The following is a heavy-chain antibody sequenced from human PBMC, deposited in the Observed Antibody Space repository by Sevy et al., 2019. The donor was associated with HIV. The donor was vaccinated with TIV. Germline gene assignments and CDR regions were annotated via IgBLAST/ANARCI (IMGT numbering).Heavy chain of an antibody. J-gene: IGHJ6*02. CDR3: ARGGLHGSSWYYYYYGMDV. CDR2: INHSGST. CDR1: GGSFSGYY. Sequence: SETLSLTCAVYGGSFSGYYWSWIRQPPGKGLEWIGEINHSGSTNYNPSLKSRVTISVDTSKNQFSLKLSSVTAADTAVYYWARGGLHGSSWYYYYYGMDVWGQGTTVTVSS. V-gene: IGHV4-34*01. D-gene: IGHD6-13*01.